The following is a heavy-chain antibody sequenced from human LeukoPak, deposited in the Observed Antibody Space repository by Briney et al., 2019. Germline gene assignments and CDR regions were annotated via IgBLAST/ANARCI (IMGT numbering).Heavy chain of an antibody. D-gene: IGHD4-23*01. J-gene: IGHJ4*02. CDR1: GYSISSGYY. CDR2: IYHSGST. V-gene: IGHV4-38-2*02. CDR3: VRVDNGGNYFDY. Sequence: SETLSLTCTVSGYSISSGYYWGWIRQPPGKGLEWIGSIYHSGSTYYNPSLKSRLTISADTSKNQFSLRLSSVTAADTAVYYYVRVDNGGNYFDYWGQGTLVTVSS.